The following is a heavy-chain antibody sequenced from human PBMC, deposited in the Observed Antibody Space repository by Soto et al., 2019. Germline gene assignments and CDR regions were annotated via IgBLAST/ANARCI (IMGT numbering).Heavy chain of an antibody. D-gene: IGHD2-2*01. Sequence: ASVKVSCKASGYTFTSYYMHWVRQAPGQGLEWMGIINPSGGSTSYAQKFQGRVTMTRDTSTSTVYMELSSLRSEDTAVYYCARVVVVPADPVSYYYGMDVWGQGTKVTVSS. V-gene: IGHV1-46*01. J-gene: IGHJ6*02. CDR2: INPSGGST. CDR3: ARVVVVPADPVSYYYGMDV. CDR1: GYTFTSYY.